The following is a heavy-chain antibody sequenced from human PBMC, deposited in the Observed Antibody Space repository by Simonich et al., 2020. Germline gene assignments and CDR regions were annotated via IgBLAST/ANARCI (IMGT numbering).Heavy chain of an antibody. Sequence: QVHLQESGPGLVKPSETLSLTCTVSGCSISSYYWRWIRQPPGKGLEWIGYIYYSGSTNYNPSLKSRVTISVDTSKNQFTLKLSSVTAADTAVYYCARLPDYWGQGTLVTVSS. CDR1: GCSISSYY. CDR3: ARLPDY. V-gene: IGHV4-59*08. CDR2: IYYSGST. J-gene: IGHJ4*02.